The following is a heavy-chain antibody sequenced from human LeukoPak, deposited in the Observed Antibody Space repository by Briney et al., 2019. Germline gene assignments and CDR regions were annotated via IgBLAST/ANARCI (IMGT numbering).Heavy chain of an antibody. CDR1: GFTFSRYY. D-gene: IGHD5-18*01. Sequence: GGSLRLSCAASGFTFSRYYMTWVRQAPGKGLEWVSSISSSSSYIYYADSVKGRFTISRDNAKNSLYLQMNSLRAEDTAVYYCARFPNAGWIPLDYWGQGTLVTVSS. V-gene: IGHV3-21*01. CDR3: ARFPNAGWIPLDY. CDR2: ISSSSSYI. J-gene: IGHJ4*02.